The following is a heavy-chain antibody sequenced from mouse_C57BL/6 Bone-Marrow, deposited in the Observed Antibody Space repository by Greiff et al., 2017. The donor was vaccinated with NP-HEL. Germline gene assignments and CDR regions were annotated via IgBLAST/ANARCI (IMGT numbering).Heavy chain of an antibody. CDR3: ADYYGSPYYFDY. J-gene: IGHJ2*01. V-gene: IGHV14-3*01. Sequence: EVQLQQSVAELVRPGASVKLSCTASGFNIKNTYMHWVQQRPEQGLEWLGRIDPGNGNTKYAPKFQGKATTTADTASNTAYLQLSSLTSEDTAIYYCADYYGSPYYFDYWGQGTTLTVSS. CDR2: IDPGNGNT. CDR1: GFNIKNTY. D-gene: IGHD1-1*01.